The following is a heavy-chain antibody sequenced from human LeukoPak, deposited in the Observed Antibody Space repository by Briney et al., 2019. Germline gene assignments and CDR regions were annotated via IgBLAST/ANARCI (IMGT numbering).Heavy chain of an antibody. CDR1: GYSISSGYY. CDR2: IYHSGST. V-gene: IGHV4-38-2*01. D-gene: IGHD3-10*01. Sequence: PSETLSLTCAVSGYSISSGYYWGWIRQPPGKGLEWIGSIYHSGSTYYNPSLKSRVTISVDTSKNQFSLKLSSVTAADTAVYYCARVKAYALWFGWGRGTLVTVSS. J-gene: IGHJ4*02. CDR3: ARVKAYALWFG.